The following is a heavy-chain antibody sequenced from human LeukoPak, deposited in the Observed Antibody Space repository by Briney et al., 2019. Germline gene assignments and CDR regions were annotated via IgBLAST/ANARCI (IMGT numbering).Heavy chain of an antibody. CDR1: GFTFSSYW. V-gene: IGHV3-7*03. CDR3: AKVTSRTATNYSDY. J-gene: IGHJ4*02. Sequence: PGGSLRLSCAASGFTFSSYWMTWVRQAPGKGLEWVANIKQDGSEEYYVDSVKGRFTISRDNSKNTLYLQMNSLRAEDTAVYYCAKVTSRTATNYSDYWGQGTLVTVSS. CDR2: IKQDGSEE. D-gene: IGHD2-15*01.